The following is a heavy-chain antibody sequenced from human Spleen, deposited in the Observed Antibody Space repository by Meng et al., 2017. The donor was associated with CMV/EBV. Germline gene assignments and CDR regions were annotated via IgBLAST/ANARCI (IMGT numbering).Heavy chain of an antibody. J-gene: IGHJ5*02. CDR2: ISTYNNKT. Sequence: GISWGRHATGKGREWMGWISTYNNKTNYAQKVQGRVTMTQDTTTSTAYMELRSLRSDDTAVYYCARVGGYCSGGSCAAPYNWFDPWGQGTLVTVSS. D-gene: IGHD2-15*01. CDR3: ARVGGYCSGGSCAAPYNWFDP. CDR1: G. V-gene: IGHV1-18*01.